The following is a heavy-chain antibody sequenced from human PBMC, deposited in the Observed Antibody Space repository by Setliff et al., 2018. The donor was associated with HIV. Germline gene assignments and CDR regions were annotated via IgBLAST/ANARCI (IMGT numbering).Heavy chain of an antibody. CDR2: VYHSGKT. J-gene: IGHJ5*02. Sequence: SETLSLTCTVSGQFISDGYYWGWIRQPPGKGLEWIGSVYHSGKTYYNPSLESRVTMSADTSKNQISLMRRSMTAADTAVYYCAKHDFGEGSCFDPWGQGSLVTVSS. D-gene: IGHD3-16*01. CDR1: GQFISDGYY. CDR3: AKHDFGEGSCFDP. V-gene: IGHV4-38-2*02.